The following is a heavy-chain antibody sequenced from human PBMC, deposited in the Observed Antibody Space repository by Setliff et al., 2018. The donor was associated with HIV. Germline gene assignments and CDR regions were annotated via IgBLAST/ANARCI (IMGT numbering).Heavy chain of an antibody. CDR2: INHSGGT. CDR3: AKGFTMVRGAADYYFYYMDV. J-gene: IGHJ6*03. V-gene: IGHV4-59*04. CDR1: GGSISSYY. D-gene: IGHD3-10*01. Sequence: PSETLSLTCTVSGGSISSYYWSWIRQPPGKGLEWIGEINHSGGTNYNPSLKSRVSMSIDTSKKQFSLKLSSVTAADTAVYYCAKGFTMVRGAADYYFYYMDVWGKGTTVTVSS.